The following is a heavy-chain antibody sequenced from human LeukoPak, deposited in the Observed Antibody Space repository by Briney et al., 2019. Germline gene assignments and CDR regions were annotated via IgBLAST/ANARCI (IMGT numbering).Heavy chain of an antibody. J-gene: IGHJ4*02. CDR2: ITHSGNT. D-gene: IGHD4-17*01. CDR1: GWSFITWY. V-gene: IGHV4-34*01. CDR3: GPISGDYWDFDS. Sequence: PSESLTLTCAVYGWSFITWYWSWVRQPPGKGLEWISEITHSGNTHYNPSLKSRVSISVDTSKKQFSLKLSYVTAADTAVYYCGPISGDYWDFDSWGQGTLVTVSS.